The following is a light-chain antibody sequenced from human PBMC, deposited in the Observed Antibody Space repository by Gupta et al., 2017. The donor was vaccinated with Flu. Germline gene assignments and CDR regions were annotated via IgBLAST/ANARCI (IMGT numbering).Light chain of an antibody. Sequence: TQMTQSPSSLSASIGDRVTITCQASQGIKNYLNWYQQKPGKAPKLLIYDASNLETWVPSRFSGSGSGTYFTLTISRLQPEDAATYFCQQDDYLPHTFGQGTKLQIK. CDR2: DAS. CDR1: QGIKNY. CDR3: QQDDYLPHT. J-gene: IGKJ2*01. V-gene: IGKV1-33*01.